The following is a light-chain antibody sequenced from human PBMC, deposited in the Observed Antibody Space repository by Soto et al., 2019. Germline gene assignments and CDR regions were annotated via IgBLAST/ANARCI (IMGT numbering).Light chain of an antibody. J-gene: IGLJ1*01. CDR2: EVT. CDR1: FSDVGGYDY. Sequence: QSVLTQPASVSGSPGQSIAISCTGTFSDVGGYDYVSWYQQHPDKAPKLMIYEVTKRPSGVSNRFSGSKSGNTASLTISGLRPEDEADYYCSSHTSGSTRVFGSGTKVNVL. V-gene: IGLV2-14*01. CDR3: SSHTSGSTRV.